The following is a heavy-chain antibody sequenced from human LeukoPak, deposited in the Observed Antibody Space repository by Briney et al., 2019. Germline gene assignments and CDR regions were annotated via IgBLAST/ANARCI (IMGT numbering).Heavy chain of an antibody. CDR1: GGSISSSNW. V-gene: IGHV4-4*02. CDR3: ARTSSSGLVGGYYFDY. D-gene: IGHD6-19*01. CDR2: INHSGST. J-gene: IGHJ4*02. Sequence: SETLSLTCAVSGGSISSSNWWSWVRQPPGKGLEWIGEINHSGSTNYNPSLKSRVTISVDTSKNQFSLKLSSVTAADTAVYYCARTSSSGLVGGYYFDYWGQGTLVTVSS.